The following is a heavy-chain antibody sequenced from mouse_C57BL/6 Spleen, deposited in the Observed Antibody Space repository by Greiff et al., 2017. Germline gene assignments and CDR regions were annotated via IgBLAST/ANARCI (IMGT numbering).Heavy chain of an antibody. CDR2: IHPNSSST. J-gene: IGHJ2*01. Sequence: QVQLQQPGAELVKPGASVKLSCKASGYTFTSYWMHWVKQRPGQGLEWIGMIHPNSSSTNYNEKFKSKATLTVDKSSSTAYMQLSSLTSEDSAVSYYARGEEGAYPSYFDYWGQGTTLTVSS. CDR3: ARGEEGAYPSYFDY. V-gene: IGHV1-64*01. CDR1: GYTFTSYW.